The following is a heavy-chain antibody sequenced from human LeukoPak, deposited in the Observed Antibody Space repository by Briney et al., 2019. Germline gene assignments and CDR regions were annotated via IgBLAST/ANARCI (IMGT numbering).Heavy chain of an antibody. CDR3: ARSGWFGELGFDY. J-gene: IGHJ4*02. Sequence: GGSLRLSCAASGFTFSSYTMNWVRQAPGKGLEWVSSISSSSSYIYYADSVKGRFTFSRDNAKNSLFLQMNSLRAEDTAVYYCARSGWFGELGFDYWGQGTLVTVSS. CDR1: GFTFSSYT. D-gene: IGHD3-10*01. V-gene: IGHV3-21*01. CDR2: ISSSSSYI.